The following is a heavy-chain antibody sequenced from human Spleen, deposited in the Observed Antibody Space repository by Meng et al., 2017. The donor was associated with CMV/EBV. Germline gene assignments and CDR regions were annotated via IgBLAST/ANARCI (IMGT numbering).Heavy chain of an antibody. CDR3: ARIGVGSASFYYYGMDV. J-gene: IGHJ6*02. V-gene: IGHV3-21*01. Sequence: GGSLRLSCAASGFTFSSYSMNWVRQAPGKGLEWVSSISSSSYIYYADSVKGRFTISRDNAKNSLYLQMNSLRAEDTAVYYCARIGVGSASFYYYGMDVWGQGTTVTVSS. D-gene: IGHD3-3*01. CDR1: GFTFSSYS. CDR2: ISSSSYI.